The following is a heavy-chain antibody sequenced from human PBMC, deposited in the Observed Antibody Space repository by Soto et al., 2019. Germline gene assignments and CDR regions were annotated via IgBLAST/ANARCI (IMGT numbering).Heavy chain of an antibody. CDR2: ISPYTGNT. Sequence: QVQLVQSGDEVKKPGASVKVSCKASGYIFVNYGIAWVRQAPRQGLEWMGWISPYTGNTHSASKVQGRLTMTTDTSTSTAYMDVGSLTSDDTAVYYCVMVNNYVTPTPQDVWAEGTTVTVSS. V-gene: IGHV1-18*01. J-gene: IGHJ6*04. CDR1: GYIFVNYG. D-gene: IGHD3-16*01. CDR3: VMVNNYVTPTPQDV.